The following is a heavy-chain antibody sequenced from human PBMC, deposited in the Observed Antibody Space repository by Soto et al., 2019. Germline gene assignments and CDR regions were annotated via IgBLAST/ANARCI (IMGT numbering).Heavy chain of an antibody. CDR3: AKGRMEGP. Sequence: GGSLRLSCAASGFTFSSYWMHWVRQAPGKGLEWVSGITWNSGSIGYADSVKGRFTISRDNAKNSLYLQMNSLRAEDTALYYCAKGRMEGPWGQGTLVTVSS. CDR2: ITWNSGSI. J-gene: IGHJ5*02. CDR1: GFTFSSYW. V-gene: IGHV3-9*01. D-gene: IGHD1-1*01.